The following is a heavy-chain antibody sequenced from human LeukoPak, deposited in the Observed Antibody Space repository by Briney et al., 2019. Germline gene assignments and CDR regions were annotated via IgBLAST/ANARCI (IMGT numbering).Heavy chain of an antibody. D-gene: IGHD3-16*01. V-gene: IGHV3-66*02. CDR2: IYSGGST. CDR1: GFTVSSNY. J-gene: IGHJ3*02. Sequence: GGFLRLSCAASGFTVSSNYMSWVRQAPGKGLEWVSVIYSGGSTYYAGSVKGRFTISRDNSKNTLYLQMNSLRAEDTAVYYCARDQRGENAFDIWGQGTMVTVSS. CDR3: ARDQRGENAFDI.